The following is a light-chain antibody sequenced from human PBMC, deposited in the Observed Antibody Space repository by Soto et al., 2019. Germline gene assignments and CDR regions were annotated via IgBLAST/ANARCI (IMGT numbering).Light chain of an antibody. CDR3: QQYNNWPPWT. Sequence: EIVMTQSPATLSVSPGERATLSCRASQSVSSNLAWYQQKPGQAPRLLIYGASTRATGITARVSGSGSGTEFTLTISGLQSEDFAVYYCQQYNNWPPWTFGQGTKVEIK. CDR1: QSVSSN. CDR2: GAS. V-gene: IGKV3-15*01. J-gene: IGKJ1*01.